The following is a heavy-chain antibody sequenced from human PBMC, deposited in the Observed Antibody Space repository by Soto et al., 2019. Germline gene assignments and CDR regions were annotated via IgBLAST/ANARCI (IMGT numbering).Heavy chain of an antibody. V-gene: IGHV4-34*01. CDR1: GGSFSGYY. D-gene: IGHD5-18*01. CDR2: INHSGST. J-gene: IGHJ4*02. CDR3: ARGGYSYGRGAYY. Sequence: SETLSLTCAVYGGSFSGYYWSWIRQPPGKGLEWIGEINHSGSTNYNPSLKSRVTISVDTSKNQFSLKLSSVTAADTAVYYCARGGYSYGRGAYYWGQGTLVTVSS.